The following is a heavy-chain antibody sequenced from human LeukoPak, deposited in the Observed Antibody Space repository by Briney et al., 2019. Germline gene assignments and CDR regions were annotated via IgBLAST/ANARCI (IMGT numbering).Heavy chain of an antibody. CDR2: ISSSGSGDNT. V-gene: IGHV3-23*01. D-gene: IGHD3-3*01. CDR1: GVTLSSFA. J-gene: IGHJ4*02. CDR3: ARVWSGYLIDY. Sequence: PGGSLRLSCAASGVTLSSFAMSWARQAPGKGLEWVSGISSSGSGDNTYYADSVKGRFTISRDNSKNTLYLQMNSLRSDDTAVYYCARVWSGYLIDYWGQGTLVTVSS.